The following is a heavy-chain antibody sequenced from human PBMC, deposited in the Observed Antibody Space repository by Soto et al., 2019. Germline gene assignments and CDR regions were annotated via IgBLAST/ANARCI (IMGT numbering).Heavy chain of an antibody. CDR3: ARGLECRGYCLDKPTCFGP. CDR1: GGTFSTYT. Sequence: SVKVSCKASGGTFSTYTFSWVRQAPGQGLEWMGRIIPIFGTPYYAQKFQGRVTITADKSTSTVYMELSSLGSDDTAVYFCARGLECRGYCLDKPTCFGPWGQGTLVTVSS. J-gene: IGHJ5*02. CDR2: IIPIFGTP. V-gene: IGHV1-69*06. D-gene: IGHD2-15*01.